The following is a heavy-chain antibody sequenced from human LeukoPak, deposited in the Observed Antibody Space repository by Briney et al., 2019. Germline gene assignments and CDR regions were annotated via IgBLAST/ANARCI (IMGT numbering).Heavy chain of an antibody. V-gene: IGHV4-59*08. D-gene: IGHD5-12*01. Sequence: PSETLSLTCTVSGGSISSYYWSWIRQLPGKGLEWIGYIYYSGSTNYNPSLKSRVTISVDTSKNQFSLKLSSVTAADTAVYYCARGFDYYFDYWGQGTLVTVSS. CDR2: IYYSGST. CDR1: GGSISSYY. CDR3: ARGFDYYFDY. J-gene: IGHJ4*02.